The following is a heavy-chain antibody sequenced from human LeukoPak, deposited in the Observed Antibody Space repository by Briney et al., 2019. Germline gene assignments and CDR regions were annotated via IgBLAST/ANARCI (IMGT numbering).Heavy chain of an antibody. CDR2: ISAYNGNT. D-gene: IGHD1-14*01. Sequence: ASVKVSCKASGYTFTSYYMHWVRHAPGQGLEWMGWISAYNGNTNYAQKFQGRVTMTTDTSTSTAYMELRSLRSDDTAVYYCARHIGMGRFDYWDQGTLVTVSS. V-gene: IGHV1-18*04. J-gene: IGHJ4*02. CDR3: ARHIGMGRFDY. CDR1: GYTFTSYY.